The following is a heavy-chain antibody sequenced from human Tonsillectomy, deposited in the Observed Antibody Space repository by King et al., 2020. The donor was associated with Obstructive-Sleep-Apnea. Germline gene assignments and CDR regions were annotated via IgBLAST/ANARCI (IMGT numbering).Heavy chain of an antibody. V-gene: IGHV3-7*01. Sequence: VQLVESGGGLVQPGGSLTXSCAXSGXTFSNXWMXWVRQAPGKGLEWVAIIKEDGGEKYFVDSVKGRFSISRDNAKNSLYLQMNSLRAEDTAVYFCARDKLRNSYTGSYFPYWGXGTLVTVSS. CDR1: GXTFSNXW. CDR2: IKEDGGEK. CDR3: ARDKLRNSYTGSYFPY. D-gene: IGHD1-26*01. J-gene: IGHJ4*01.